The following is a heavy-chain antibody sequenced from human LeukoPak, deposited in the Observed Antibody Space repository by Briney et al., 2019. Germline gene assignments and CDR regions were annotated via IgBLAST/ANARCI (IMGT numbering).Heavy chain of an antibody. CDR3: AKGKDRYFDSGPMDV. J-gene: IGHJ6*04. V-gene: IGHV3-23*01. D-gene: IGHD3-9*01. Sequence: PGGSLRLSCAASGFTFRNYAMSWVRQAPGKGLEWVSVISGSGVSTYYADSVKGRFTISRDNSKNTLYLQMNSLRAEDTAVYYCAKGKDRYFDSGPMDVWGKGTTVTISS. CDR2: ISGSGVST. CDR1: GFTFRNYA.